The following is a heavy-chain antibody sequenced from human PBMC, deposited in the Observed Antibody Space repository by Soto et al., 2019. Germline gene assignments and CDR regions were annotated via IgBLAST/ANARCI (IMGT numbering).Heavy chain of an antibody. J-gene: IGHJ5*02. Sequence: GGSLRLSCAASGFTFSSYAMSWVRQAPGKGLEWVSVISGSGGTTYYPNSVKGRFTISRDNSNNTLYLQMNSLRAEDTAVYYCAKAPYNWNFVFFSWGQGTLVTVSS. CDR2: ISGSGGTT. V-gene: IGHV3-23*01. CDR1: GFTFSSYA. D-gene: IGHD1-7*01. CDR3: AKAPYNWNFVFFS.